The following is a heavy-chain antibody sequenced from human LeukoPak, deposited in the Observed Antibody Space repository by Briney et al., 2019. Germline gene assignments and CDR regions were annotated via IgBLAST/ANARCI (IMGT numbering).Heavy chain of an antibody. V-gene: IGHV4-31*03. D-gene: IGHD1-20*01. J-gene: IGHJ4*02. CDR3: ARVKPAIRGYNWNYLDY. CDR2: IYYSGST. Sequence: SQTLSLTCTVSGGSISSGGYYWSWIRQHPGKGLEWIGYIYYSGSTYYNPSLKSRVTISVDTSKNQFSLKLSSVTAADTAVCYCARVKPAIRGYNWNYLDYWGQGTLVTVSS. CDR1: GGSISSGGYY.